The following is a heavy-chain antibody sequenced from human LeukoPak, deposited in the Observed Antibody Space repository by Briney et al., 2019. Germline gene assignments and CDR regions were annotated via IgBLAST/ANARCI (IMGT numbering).Heavy chain of an antibody. CDR1: GFTFGSYW. V-gene: IGHV3-7*05. J-gene: IGHJ2*01. CDR3: ARDYEYVWGSYRHWYFDL. Sequence: PGGSLRLSCAVSGFTFGSYWMSWVRQAPGKGLEWVANIKQDGSEKYYVDFVKGRFNISRDNAKNSLYQQMNSLRAEDTAVYYCARDYEYVWGSYRHWYFDLWGRGTLVTVSS. CDR2: IKQDGSEK. D-gene: IGHD3-16*02.